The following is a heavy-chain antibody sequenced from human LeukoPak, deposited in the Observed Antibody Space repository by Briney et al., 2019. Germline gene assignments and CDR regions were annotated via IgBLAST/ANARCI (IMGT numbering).Heavy chain of an antibody. J-gene: IGHJ4*02. D-gene: IGHD6-19*01. CDR3: ARGNSGWPFDY. V-gene: IGHV4-30-4*08. Sequence: PSETLSLTCTVSGGSISSGDYYWSWIRQPPGKGLEWIGYIYYSGSTYYNPSLKSRVTISVDTSKNQFSLKLSSVTAADTAVYYCARGNSGWPFDYWGQGTLVTVSS. CDR2: IYYSGST. CDR1: GGSISSGDYY.